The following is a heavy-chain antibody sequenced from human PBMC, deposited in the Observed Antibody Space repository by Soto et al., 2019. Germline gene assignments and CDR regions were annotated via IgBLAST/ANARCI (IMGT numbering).Heavy chain of an antibody. V-gene: IGHV3-7*04. CDR2: IKEDGSEK. Sequence: ESGGGLVQPGESLTLSCAASGFTFNKYWMTWVRQAPGKGLEWVATIKEDGSEKYYGDSLRGRITISRDNAESSVYLQMNSLRAEDTAVYYCVRARVDYWGQGTLVTVSS. CDR3: VRARVDY. J-gene: IGHJ4*02. CDR1: GFTFNKYW.